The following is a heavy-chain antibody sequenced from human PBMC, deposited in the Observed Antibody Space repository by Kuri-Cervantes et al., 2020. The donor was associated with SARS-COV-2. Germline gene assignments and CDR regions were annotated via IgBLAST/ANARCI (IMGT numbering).Heavy chain of an antibody. CDR1: GFTFSSYA. J-gene: IGHJ4*02. Sequence: GESLKISCAASGFTFSSYAMHWVRQAPGKGLEWVAVISYDGSNKYYADSVKGRFTISRDNSKNTLYLQMNSPRAEDTAVYYCARGGGGYYQTYFDYWGQGTLVTVSS. CDR3: ARGGGGYYQTYFDY. V-gene: IGHV3-30-3*01. CDR2: ISYDGSNK. D-gene: IGHD3-22*01.